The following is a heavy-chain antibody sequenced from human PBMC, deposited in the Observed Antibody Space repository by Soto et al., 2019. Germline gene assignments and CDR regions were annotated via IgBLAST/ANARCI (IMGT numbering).Heavy chain of an antibody. CDR3: ATDRGFGHASVPYS. V-gene: IGHV3-30*03. Sequence: QAQLVESGGGVVQPGRSLRLSCAASGFTFSSYGMHWARQAPGTGLGWVAVISYDGSLQHYADSVKGRFTISRDNSKNMLILQMNSLRAEDTAVYYCATDRGFGHASVPYSWGPGTLVSVSS. D-gene: IGHD3-10*01. J-gene: IGHJ4*02. CDR2: ISYDGSLQ. CDR1: GFTFSSYG.